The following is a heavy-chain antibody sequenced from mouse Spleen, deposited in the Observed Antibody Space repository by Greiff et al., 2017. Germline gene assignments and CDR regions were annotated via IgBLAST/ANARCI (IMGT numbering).Heavy chain of an antibody. V-gene: IGHV5-16*01. Sequence: EVQLQESEGGLVQPGSSMKLSCTASGFTFSDYYMAWVRQVPEKGLEWVANINYDGSSTYYLDSLKSRFIISRDNAKNILYLQMSSLKSEDTATYYCARLRGNYWYFDVWGAGTTVTVSS. CDR1: GFTFSDYY. J-gene: IGHJ1*01. D-gene: IGHD2-1*01. CDR2: INYDGSST. CDR3: ARLRGNYWYFDV.